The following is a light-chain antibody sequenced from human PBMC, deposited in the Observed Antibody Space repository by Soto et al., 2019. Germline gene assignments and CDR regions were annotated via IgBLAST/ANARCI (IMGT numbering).Light chain of an antibody. Sequence: IVCAPSPATLSLSPGARATLSRMASASVFGYLAWYPHKPGQAPRLLIYDAYNRATGVPARFSGSRSGTDFTLTISSLQPEDFAVYYGQKRYRWPLITVGDGRRLAI. CDR1: ASVFGY. V-gene: IGKV3-11*01. CDR3: QKRYRWPLIT. J-gene: IGKJ5*01. CDR2: DAY.